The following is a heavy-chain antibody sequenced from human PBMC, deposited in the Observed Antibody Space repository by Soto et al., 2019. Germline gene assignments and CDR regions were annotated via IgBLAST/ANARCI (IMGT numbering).Heavy chain of an antibody. CDR3: TTGGVLP. Sequence: PGGSLRLSCETSAITLSDDWMNWVRQSPEKGLEWIGRIKSKAEGDTVDYTASVKGRFFISRDDSENRLYLQMNSLNSEDTGVYYCTTGGVLPWGQGTLVTVSS. V-gene: IGHV3-15*01. CDR1: AITLSDDW. CDR2: IKSKAEGDTV. J-gene: IGHJ5*02.